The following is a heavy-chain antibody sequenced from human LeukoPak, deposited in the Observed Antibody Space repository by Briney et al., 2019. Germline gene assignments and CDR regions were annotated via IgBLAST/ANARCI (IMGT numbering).Heavy chain of an antibody. CDR2: ISYDGSNK. CDR3: ARSTVVAGPPVDY. J-gene: IGHJ4*02. Sequence: GRSLRLSCAASGFTFDDYAMHWVRQAPGKGLEWVAVISYDGSNKYYADSVKGRFTISRDNSKNTLYLQMNSLRAEDTAVYYCARSTVVAGPPVDYWGQGTLVTVSS. V-gene: IGHV3-30-3*01. D-gene: IGHD6-19*01. CDR1: GFTFDDYA.